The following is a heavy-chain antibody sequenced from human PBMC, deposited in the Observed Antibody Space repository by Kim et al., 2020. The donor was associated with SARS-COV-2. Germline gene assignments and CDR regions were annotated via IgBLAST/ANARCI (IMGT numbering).Heavy chain of an antibody. D-gene: IGHD1-1*01. CDR2: ISYDGSNK. CDR3: AKDRGTGYYYYGMDV. V-gene: IGHV3-30*18. Sequence: GGSLRLSCAASGFTFSSYGMYWVRQAPGKGLEWVAVISYDGSNKYYADSVKGRFTISRDNSKNTLYLQMNSLRAEDTAVYYCAKDRGTGYYYYGMDVWGQGTTVTVSS. CDR1: GFTFSSYG. J-gene: IGHJ6*02.